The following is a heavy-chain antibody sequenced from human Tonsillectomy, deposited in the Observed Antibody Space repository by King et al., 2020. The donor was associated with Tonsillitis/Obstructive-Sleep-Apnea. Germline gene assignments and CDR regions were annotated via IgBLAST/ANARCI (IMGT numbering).Heavy chain of an antibody. CDR1: GFTFNTYS. J-gene: IGHJ4*02. V-gene: IGHV3-30*04. D-gene: IGHD3-10*01. CDR2: XXXXXXXX. CDR3: ATEGRSGSYYYVDY. Sequence: QLVQSGGGVVQPGRSLRLSCAASGFTFNTYSMHWVRQXPGKGLXXVXXXXXXXXXXXXXDSVKGRFTISRDNSKNTLYLRMNSXGPEDTAVYYCATEGRSGSYYYVDYWGQGTLVAVSS.